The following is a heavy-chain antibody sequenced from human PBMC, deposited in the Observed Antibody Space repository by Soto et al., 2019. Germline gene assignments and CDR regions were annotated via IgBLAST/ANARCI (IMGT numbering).Heavy chain of an antibody. D-gene: IGHD5-18*01. Sequence: QVQLVESGGGVVQPGRSLRLSCAASGFTFSSYGMHWVRQAPGKGLEWVAVIWYDGSNKYYADSVKGRFTISRDNSKNTLYLQMNSLRAEDTAVYYCARHSLRGYGEDDIWGQGTMVTVSS. J-gene: IGHJ3*02. CDR3: ARHSLRGYGEDDI. V-gene: IGHV3-33*01. CDR2: IWYDGSNK. CDR1: GFTFSSYG.